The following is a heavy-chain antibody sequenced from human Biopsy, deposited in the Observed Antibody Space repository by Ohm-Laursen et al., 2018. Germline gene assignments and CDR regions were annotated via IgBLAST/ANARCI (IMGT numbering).Heavy chain of an antibody. Sequence: SLRLSCSASGFTFKNYAMNWVRQAPGKGLDWVSSIDSSAASTFYADSVKGRFTISRHNAKNSLFLQMDSLRAEDTAVYYCARQKGFYGDPYYYGMDVWGQGTAVTVSS. CDR1: GFTFKNYA. J-gene: IGHJ6*02. CDR3: ARQKGFYGDPYYYGMDV. CDR2: IDSSAAST. V-gene: IGHV3-23*01. D-gene: IGHD4-17*01.